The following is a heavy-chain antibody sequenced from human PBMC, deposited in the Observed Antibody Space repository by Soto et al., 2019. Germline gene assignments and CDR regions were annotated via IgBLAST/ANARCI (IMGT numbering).Heavy chain of an antibody. J-gene: IGHJ6*02. CDR2: IWYDGSNK. V-gene: IGHV3-33*01. CDR3: ARVSSRGWWSYYGMDV. Sequence: QVQLVESGGGVVQPGRSLRLSCAASGFTFSSYGMHWVRQAPGKGLEWVAVIWYDGSNKYYADSVKGRFTISRDNSKNTLYLQMNSPRAEDTAVYYCARVSSRGWWSYYGMDVWGQGTTVTVSS. CDR1: GFTFSSYG. D-gene: IGHD6-19*01.